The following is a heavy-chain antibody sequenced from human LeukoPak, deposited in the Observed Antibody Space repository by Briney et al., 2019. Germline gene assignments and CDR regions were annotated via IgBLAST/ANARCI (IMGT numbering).Heavy chain of an antibody. D-gene: IGHD3-10*01. CDR2: IGGRGGST. V-gene: IGHV3-23*01. Sequence: TGGSLRLSCAASGFTFTSFAMTWVRQAPGKGLEWVSTIGGRGGSTDYADSVKGRFTISRDNSKNTLYLQMNNLRAEDTAVYYCAKDRDIILMGHGMDVWGQGTTVTVSS. CDR1: GFTFTSFA. CDR3: AKDRDIILMGHGMDV. J-gene: IGHJ6*02.